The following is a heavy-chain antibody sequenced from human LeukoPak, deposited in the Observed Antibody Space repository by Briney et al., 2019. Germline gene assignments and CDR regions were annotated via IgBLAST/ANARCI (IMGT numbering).Heavy chain of an antibody. Sequence: GGSLRLSCAASGFTFSNYGMHWVRQVPGKGLEWVAAIWFDGIKKYYADSAKGRLTISRDNSKNTLYLQVNSLRAEDTAVYYCARDLEDSSPFGAFDMWGQGTMVTVSS. CDR3: ARDLEDSSPFGAFDM. CDR2: IWFDGIKK. V-gene: IGHV3-33*01. J-gene: IGHJ3*02. D-gene: IGHD3-22*01. CDR1: GFTFSNYG.